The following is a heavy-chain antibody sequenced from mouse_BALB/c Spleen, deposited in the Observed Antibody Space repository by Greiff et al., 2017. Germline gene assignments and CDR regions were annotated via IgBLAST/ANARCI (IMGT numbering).Heavy chain of an antibody. J-gene: IGHJ4*01. CDR2: INPRSGNT. Sequence: QVQLQQSGAELARPGASVKMSCKASGYTFTNYWMHWVKQRPGQGLEWIGYINPRSGNTEYNQKFKDKATVTADKSSSTAYMQLSSLTSEDSAVYFCARKLYGSSLYYAIDYWGQGTSVTVSS. CDR1: GYTFTNYW. CDR3: ARKLYGSSLYYAIDY. V-gene: IGHV1-4*01. D-gene: IGHD1-1*01.